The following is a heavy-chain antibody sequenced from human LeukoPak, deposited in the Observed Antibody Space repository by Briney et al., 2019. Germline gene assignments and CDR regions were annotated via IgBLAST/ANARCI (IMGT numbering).Heavy chain of an antibody. V-gene: IGHV4-34*01. D-gene: IGHD2-2*01. J-gene: IGHJ4*02. CDR1: GGSFSGYY. CDR3: ARAGVGGSSTSHDY. Sequence: SETLSLTCAVYGGSFSGYYWSWIRQPPGKGLEWIGEINHSGSTNYNPSLKSRVTISVDTSKNQFSLKLSSVTAADTAVCYCARAGVGGSSTSHDYWGQGTLVTVSS. CDR2: INHSGST.